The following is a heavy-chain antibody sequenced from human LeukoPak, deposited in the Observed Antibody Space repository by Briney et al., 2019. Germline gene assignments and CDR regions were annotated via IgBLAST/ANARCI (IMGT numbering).Heavy chain of an antibody. CDR2: IYYSGST. J-gene: IGHJ4*02. Sequence: SETLSLTCTVSGGSISSYYWSWIRQPPGKGLEWIGYIYYSGSTNYNPSLKSRVTISVDTSKNQFSLKLSSVTAADTAVYYCVRHISANTGYFDSCGQGTLVTVSS. V-gene: IGHV4-59*08. CDR1: GGSISSYY. CDR3: VRHISANTGYFDS.